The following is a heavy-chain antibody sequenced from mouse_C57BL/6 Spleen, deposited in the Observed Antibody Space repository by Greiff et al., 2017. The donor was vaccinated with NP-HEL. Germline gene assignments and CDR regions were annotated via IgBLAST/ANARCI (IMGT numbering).Heavy chain of an antibody. CDR2: IYPGDGDT. CDR3: ARTLYDYDHYFDY. CDR1: GYAFSSYW. V-gene: IGHV1-80*01. J-gene: IGHJ2*01. Sequence: QVQLQQSGAELVKPGASVKISCKASGYAFSSYWMNWVKQRPGKGLEWIGQIYPGDGDTNYNGKFKGKATLTADKSSSTAYMQLSSLTSEDSAVYFCARTLYDYDHYFDYWGQGTTLTVSS. D-gene: IGHD2-4*01.